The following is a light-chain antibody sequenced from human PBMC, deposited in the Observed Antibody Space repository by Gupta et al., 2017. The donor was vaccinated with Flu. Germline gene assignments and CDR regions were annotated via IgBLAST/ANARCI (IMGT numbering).Light chain of an antibody. CDR3: CSFAVGSTYV. CDR2: EVN. J-gene: IGLJ1*01. V-gene: IGLV2-23*02. Sequence: TSSDVGGYNLVSWYQLHPGEAPKLMIYEVNKRPSGLSDRFSGSKSGYTASLTISGLQTDDEADYYCCSFAVGSTYVFGTGTKVTVL. CDR1: SSDVGGYNL.